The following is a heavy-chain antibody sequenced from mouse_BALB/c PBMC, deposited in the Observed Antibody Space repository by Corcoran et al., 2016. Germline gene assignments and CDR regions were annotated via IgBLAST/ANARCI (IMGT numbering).Heavy chain of an antibody. D-gene: IGHD2-1*01. Sequence: EVQLQQSGAELVRPGALVKLSCKASGFNIKDYYMNWVKQRPEQGLAWSGWIDPENGNTIYDPKFQGKASITADTSSNTAYLQLSSLTSEDTAVYYCAYYGNWFAYWGQGTLVTVSA. V-gene: IGHV14-1*02. J-gene: IGHJ3*01. CDR1: GFNIKDYY. CDR3: AYYGNWFAY. CDR2: IDPENGNT.